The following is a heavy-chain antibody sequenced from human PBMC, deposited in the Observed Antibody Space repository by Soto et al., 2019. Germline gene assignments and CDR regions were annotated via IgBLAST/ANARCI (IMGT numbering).Heavy chain of an antibody. CDR2: ISGRGSNT. Sequence: PGGSLRLSCAASGFLFNSHAMSWVRRAPGKGLEWVAAISGRGSNTYYPDSVKGRFIVSRDNSKNKLYLQMNGLRAEDTAVYYCAKKREGNTFCSGKIPHAFFENWGQGIQAPGSP. CDR1: GFLFNSHA. J-gene: IGHJ4*02. CDR3: AKKREGNTFCSGKIPHAFFEN. V-gene: IGHV3-23*01. D-gene: IGHD6-25*01.